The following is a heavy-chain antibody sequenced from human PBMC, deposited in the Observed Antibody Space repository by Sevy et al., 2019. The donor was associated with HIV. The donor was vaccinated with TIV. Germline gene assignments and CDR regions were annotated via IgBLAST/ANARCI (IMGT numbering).Heavy chain of an antibody. CDR1: GGSGGSISDYY. Sequence: SETLSLTCSVSGGSGGSISDYYWSWIRQPPGKGLEWIGYINCSRSTKFNPSLKSRVTISVDTSKNQFSLKLTSVTAADTAVYYCARGGTSLFAPWGQGTLVTVSS. J-gene: IGHJ5*02. CDR3: ARGGTSLFAP. V-gene: IGHV4-59*01. D-gene: IGHD2-15*01. CDR2: INCSRST.